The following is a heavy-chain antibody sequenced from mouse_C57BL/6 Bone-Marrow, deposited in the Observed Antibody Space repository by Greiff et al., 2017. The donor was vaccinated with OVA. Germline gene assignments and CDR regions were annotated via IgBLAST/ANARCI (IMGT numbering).Heavy chain of an antibody. CDR1: GFSLTSYG. J-gene: IGHJ4*01. CDR2: IWSGGST. V-gene: IGHV2-4*01. CDR3: AKHYSSYVGYAMDY. D-gene: IGHD2-5*01. Sequence: QVQLKESGPGLVQPSQSLSITCTVSGFSLTSYGVHWVRQPPGKGLEWLGVIWSGGSTDYNAAFISRLSISKDNSKSQVFFKMNSLQADDTAIYYCAKHYSSYVGYAMDYWGQGTSVTVSS.